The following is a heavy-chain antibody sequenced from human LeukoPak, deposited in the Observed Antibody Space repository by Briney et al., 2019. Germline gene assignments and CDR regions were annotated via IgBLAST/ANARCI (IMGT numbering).Heavy chain of an antibody. J-gene: IGHJ4*02. CDR3: ARYTNIGYCSSTSCPPDY. CDR2: IYYSGST. Sequence: SETLSLTCTVSGGSISSSSYYWGWIRQPPGKGLEWIGSIYYSGSTYYNPSLKSRVTISVDTSKNQFSLKLSSVTAADTAVYYCARYTNIGYCSSTSCPPDYWGQGTLVTVSS. V-gene: IGHV4-39*07. CDR1: GGSISSSSYY. D-gene: IGHD2-2*01.